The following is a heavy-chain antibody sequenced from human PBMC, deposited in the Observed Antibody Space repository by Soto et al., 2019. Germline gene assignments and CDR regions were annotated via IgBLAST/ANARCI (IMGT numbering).Heavy chain of an antibody. D-gene: IGHD6-6*01. CDR3: AVRIAARPRDHYGMDV. CDR2: IYYSGST. V-gene: IGHV4-39*01. J-gene: IGHJ6*02. CDR1: GGSISSSSYY. Sequence: LSLTCTVSGGSISSSSYYWGWIRQPPGKGLEWIGSIYYSGSTYYNPSLKSRVTISVDTSKNQFSLKLSSVTAADTAVYYCAVRIAARPRDHYGMDVWGQGTTVTVS.